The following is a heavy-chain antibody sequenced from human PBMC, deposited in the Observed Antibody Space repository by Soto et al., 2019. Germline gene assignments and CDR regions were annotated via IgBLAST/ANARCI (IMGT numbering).Heavy chain of an antibody. CDR2: INHSGST. J-gene: IGHJ4*02. CDR1: GGSFSGYY. CDR3: ARVVWIEEGVYFDY. D-gene: IGHD3-10*01. Sequence: QVQLQQWGAGLLKPSETLSLTRAVYGGSFSGYYWSWIRQPPGKGLEWIGEINHSGSTNYNPSLKSRVTIAVDTSKNQCSLKLSSVTAADTAVYYCARVVWIEEGVYFDYWGQGTLVTVSS. V-gene: IGHV4-34*01.